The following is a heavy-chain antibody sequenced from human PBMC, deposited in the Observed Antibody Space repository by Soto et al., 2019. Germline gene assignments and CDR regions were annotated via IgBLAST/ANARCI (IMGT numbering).Heavy chain of an antibody. CDR3: SKEHHNHRLNWYFDL. CDR2: ISYDGSNK. Sequence: PKISCAASVLTFSIYGMYCVRQAPVKGLEGVAVISYDGSNKYYADSVRGRFTIFRDKSKKTLYLQVNSLRAEEMVVCYCSKEHHNHRLNWYFDLWGRGTLVT. V-gene: IGHV3-30*18. CDR1: VLTFSIYG. J-gene: IGHJ2*01. D-gene: IGHD1-20*01.